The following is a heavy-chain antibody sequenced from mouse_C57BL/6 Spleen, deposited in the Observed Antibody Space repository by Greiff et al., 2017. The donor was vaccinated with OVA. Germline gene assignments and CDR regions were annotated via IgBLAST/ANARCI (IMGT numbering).Heavy chain of an antibody. CDR3: ARGDYGSSPWYFDV. V-gene: IGHV5-17*01. CDR2: ISSGSSTL. J-gene: IGHJ1*03. D-gene: IGHD1-1*01. Sequence: EVQRVESGGGLVKPGGSLKLSCAASGFPFSDYGMNWVRQAPEQGLEWVAYISSGSSTLYYEDTVKGRFTIARDNAKNTLFLQMTSLRSEDTAMYYCARGDYGSSPWYFDVWGTGTTVTVSS. CDR1: GFPFSDYG.